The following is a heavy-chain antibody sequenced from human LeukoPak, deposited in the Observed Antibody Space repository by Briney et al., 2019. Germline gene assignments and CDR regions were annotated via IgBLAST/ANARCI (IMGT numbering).Heavy chain of an antibody. CDR1: GGSISSGSYY. CDR2: IYTSGST. D-gene: IGHD3-22*01. V-gene: IGHV4-61*02. Sequence: SQTLSLTFTVSGGSISSGSYYWSWIRQPAGKGLEWIGRIYTSGSTNYNPSLKSRVTISVDTSKNQFSLKLRSVPAADTAVYYCARDPRVDSRYFDYWGQGTLVTVSS. J-gene: IGHJ4*02. CDR3: ARDPRVDSRYFDY.